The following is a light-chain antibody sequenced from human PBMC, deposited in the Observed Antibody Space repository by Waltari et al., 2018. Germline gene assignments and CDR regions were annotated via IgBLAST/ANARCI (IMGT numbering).Light chain of an antibody. CDR3: CSYAGNYIWV. V-gene: IGLV2-23*02. CDR2: DVT. J-gene: IGLJ3*02. CDR1: SRGIGGYDL. Sequence: QSALPQPAAVSGSPGQSGTISCTRPSRGIGGYDLVAWYQQHPGNAPELVISDVTKRPSGVSDRFSGSKSGDTASLTISGLQFEDEADYYCCSYAGNYIWVFGGGTRLTVL.